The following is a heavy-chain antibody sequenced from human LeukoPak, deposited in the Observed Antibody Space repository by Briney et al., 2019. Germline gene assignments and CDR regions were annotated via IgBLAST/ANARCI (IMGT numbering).Heavy chain of an antibody. CDR3: ARDPKNNSGWLWYSDL. V-gene: IGHV3-11*01. D-gene: IGHD6-19*01. CDR1: GFTFSEYH. J-gene: IGHJ2*01. CDR2: ISTSGSTI. Sequence: GGSLRLSCAASGFTFSEYHMSWIRQAPGKGLEWVSYISTSGSTIYYADSVKGRFTISRDNAKNSLYLQMNSLRAEDAAMYFCARDPKNNSGWLWYSDLWGRGTLVAVSS.